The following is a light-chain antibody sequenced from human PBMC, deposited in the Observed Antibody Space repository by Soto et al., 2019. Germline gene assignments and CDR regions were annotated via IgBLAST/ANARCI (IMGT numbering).Light chain of an antibody. CDR2: SDY. V-gene: IGLV1-44*01. CDR3: AAWDDGLNGPL. Sequence: QSVLTQPPSASGTPGQSVTISCSGSRSNIGFNTVNWFQHLPGTAPKLLIFSDYLRPSGIPDRFSASKSGTSASLAISGLRSADEAVYYCAAWDDGLNGPLFGGGTQLTVL. CDR1: RSNIGFNT. J-gene: IGLJ3*02.